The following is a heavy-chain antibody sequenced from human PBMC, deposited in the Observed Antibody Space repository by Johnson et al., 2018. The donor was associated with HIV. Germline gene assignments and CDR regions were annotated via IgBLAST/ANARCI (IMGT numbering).Heavy chain of an antibody. Sequence: MQLVESGGGLVQPGGSLRLSCAASGFTVSSNYMSWVRQAPGKGLEWVSVIYTGSDSTSYTDSVKDRFTISRDSSKNAVYLQMDSLRAEDTAVYYCARDYYDLPWGYDAFDIWGQGTMVTVSS. CDR1: GFTVSSNY. V-gene: IGHV3-66*01. CDR3: ARDYYDLPWGYDAFDI. D-gene: IGHD3-22*01. CDR2: IYTGSDST. J-gene: IGHJ3*02.